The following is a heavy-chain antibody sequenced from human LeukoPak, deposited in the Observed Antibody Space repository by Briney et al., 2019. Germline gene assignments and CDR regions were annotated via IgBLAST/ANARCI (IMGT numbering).Heavy chain of an antibody. CDR3: ARDPDLWFGESSRDWFDP. Sequence: GASVKVSCKASGYTFTSYGISWVRQAPGQGLEWMGWISAYNGNTNYAQKLQGRVTMTTDTSTSTAYMELRSLRSDDTAVYYCARDPDLWFGESSRDWFDPWGRGTLVTVSS. CDR1: GYTFTSYG. V-gene: IGHV1-18*01. CDR2: ISAYNGNT. J-gene: IGHJ5*02. D-gene: IGHD3-10*01.